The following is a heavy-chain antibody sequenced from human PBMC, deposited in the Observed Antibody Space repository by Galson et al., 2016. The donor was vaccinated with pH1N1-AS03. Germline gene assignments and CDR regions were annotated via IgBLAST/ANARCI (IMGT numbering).Heavy chain of an antibody. CDR1: GYTFSNHW. D-gene: IGHD3-3*01. CDR3: ARQQDGRGSGLEWLFWYGMDV. CDR2: IYPADSST. V-gene: IGHV5-51*01. Sequence: QSGAEVKKPGESLKISCKVSGYTFSNHWIGWVRQMPGKGLEWMGIIYPADSSTTYSPSFKGQVTISADQSISTAYLQWSSLRAPDTAMYFCARQQDGRGSGLEWLFWYGMDVWGQGTTVIVSS. J-gene: IGHJ6*02.